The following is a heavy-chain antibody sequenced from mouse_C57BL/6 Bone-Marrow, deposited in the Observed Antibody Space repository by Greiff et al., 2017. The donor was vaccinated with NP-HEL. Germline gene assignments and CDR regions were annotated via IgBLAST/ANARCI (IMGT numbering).Heavy chain of an antibody. CDR2: ISNGGGST. Sequence: EVQLVESGGGLVQPGGSLKLSCAASGFTFSDYYMYWVRQTPEKRLEWVAYISNGGGSTYYPDTVKGRFTISRDNAKNTLYLQMSRLKSEDTAMYYCARQENFSWFAYWGQGTLVTVSA. CDR3: ARQENFSWFAY. J-gene: IGHJ3*01. CDR1: GFTFSDYY. V-gene: IGHV5-12*01.